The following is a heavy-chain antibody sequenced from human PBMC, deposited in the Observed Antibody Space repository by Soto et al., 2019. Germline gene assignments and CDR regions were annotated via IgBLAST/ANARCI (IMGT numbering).Heavy chain of an antibody. V-gene: IGHV4-39*01. Sequence: QLQLQESGPGLVKPSETLSLTCTVSGGSISGSTYYWGWIRQTPGKGLEWLASIYYTETTAYNPSLKSRLTISVDTSKNQFSLKLKSVIAADTAIYYCARLMFRGGDFDYWDQGTLVTVSS. CDR3: ARLMFRGGDFDY. CDR1: GGSISGSTYY. CDR2: IYYTETT. J-gene: IGHJ4*02. D-gene: IGHD2-15*01.